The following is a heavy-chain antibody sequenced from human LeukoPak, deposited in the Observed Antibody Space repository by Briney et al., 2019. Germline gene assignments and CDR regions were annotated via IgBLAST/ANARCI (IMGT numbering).Heavy chain of an antibody. J-gene: IGHJ4*02. CDR3: TRATGYSGYDVDY. V-gene: IGHV3-49*04. D-gene: IGHD5-12*01. CDR2: IRSKAYGGTT. Sequence: PGRSLRLSCTTSGFIFGDYGVSWVRQAPGKGLEWVGFIRSKAYGGTTEYAASMKGRFTISRDDSKSIAYLQMNSLKTEDTAVYYCTRATGYSGYDVDYWGQGTLVTVSS. CDR1: GFIFGDYG.